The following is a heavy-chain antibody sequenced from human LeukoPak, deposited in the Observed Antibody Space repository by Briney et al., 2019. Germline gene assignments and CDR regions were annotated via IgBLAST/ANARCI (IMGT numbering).Heavy chain of an antibody. D-gene: IGHD3-10*01. CDR3: VKGSDYYGSGSYYFGWFDP. V-gene: IGHV3-64D*06. CDR1: GFTFSSYA. J-gene: IGHJ5*02. Sequence: GGSLRLSCSASGFTFSSYAMHWVRQAPGKGLEYVPAISSNGGSTYYADSVKGRFTISRDNSKNTLYLQMSSLRAEDTAVYYCVKGSDYYGSGSYYFGWFDPWGQGTLVTVSS. CDR2: ISSNGGST.